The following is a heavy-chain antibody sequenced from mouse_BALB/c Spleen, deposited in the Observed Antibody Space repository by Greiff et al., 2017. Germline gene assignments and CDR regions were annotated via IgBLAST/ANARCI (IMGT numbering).Heavy chain of an antibody. CDR1: GFSLTSYG. V-gene: IGHV2-9*02. J-gene: IGHJ3*01. CDR2: IWAGGST. D-gene: IGHD1-1*01. Sequence: VKLVESGPGLVAPSQSLSITCTVSGFSLTSYGVHWVRQPPGKGLEWLGVIWAGGSTNYNSALMSSLSISKDNSKSQVFLKMNSLQTDDTAMYYGARDTHYYGSSLAWFAYWGQGTLVTVSA. CDR3: ARDTHYYGSSLAWFAY.